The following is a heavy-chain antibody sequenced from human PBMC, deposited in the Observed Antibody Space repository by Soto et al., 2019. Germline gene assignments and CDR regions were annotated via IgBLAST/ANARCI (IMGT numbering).Heavy chain of an antibody. V-gene: IGHV3-49*03. J-gene: IGHJ4*02. D-gene: IGHD3-3*01. CDR3: TRDSGRFLEWLLSY. Sequence: GGSLRLSCTASGFTFGDYAMSWFRQAPGKGLEWVGFIRSKAYGGTTEYAASVKGRFTISSDDSKSIAYLQMNSLKTEDTAVYYCTRDSGRFLEWLLSYWGQGTLVTVSS. CDR2: IRSKAYGGTT. CDR1: GFTFGDYA.